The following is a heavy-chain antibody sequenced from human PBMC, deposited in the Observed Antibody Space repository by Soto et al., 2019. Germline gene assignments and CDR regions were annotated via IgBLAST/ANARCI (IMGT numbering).Heavy chain of an antibody. D-gene: IGHD6-19*01. V-gene: IGHV1-3*05. CDR2: INAGNGNT. CDR1: GYTFTSYA. Sequence: QVQLVQSGAEEKKPGASVKVSCKASGYTFTSYAMHWVRQAPGQRLEWMGWINAGNGNTKYSQKFQGRVTITRDTSASTAYMELGSLRSDDTAVYYFALATGWYPPFDSWGQGPLVTVSS. J-gene: IGHJ4*02. CDR3: ALATGWYPPFDS.